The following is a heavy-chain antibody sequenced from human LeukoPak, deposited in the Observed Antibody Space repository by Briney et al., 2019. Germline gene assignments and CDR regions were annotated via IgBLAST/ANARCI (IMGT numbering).Heavy chain of an antibody. CDR2: INTNGGST. D-gene: IGHD3-22*01. Sequence: GGTLRLSCAASGFTFSRYGMSWVRQAPGKGLEWVAAINTNGGSTYYADSVKGRFTISRDNSKNTVFLQMNSLKNEDTAVYYCTRLRDISGYSPWGQGTLVTVSS. CDR3: TRLRDISGYSP. J-gene: IGHJ5*02. CDR1: GFTFSRYG. V-gene: IGHV3-23*01.